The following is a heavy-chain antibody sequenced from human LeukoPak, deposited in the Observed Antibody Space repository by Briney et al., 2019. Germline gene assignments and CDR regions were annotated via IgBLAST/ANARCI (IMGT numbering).Heavy chain of an antibody. V-gene: IGHV4-4*02. J-gene: IGHJ6*02. CDR3: DV. CDR1: GGSISSSNW. D-gene: IGHD3-10*01. Sequence: SETLSLTCAVSGGSISSSNWWSWVRQPPGKGLEWIGEIYHSGSTNYNPSLKSRVTISVDKSKNQFSLKLSSYYVSGNIETGMDVWGQGTTVTVSS. CDR2: IYHSGST.